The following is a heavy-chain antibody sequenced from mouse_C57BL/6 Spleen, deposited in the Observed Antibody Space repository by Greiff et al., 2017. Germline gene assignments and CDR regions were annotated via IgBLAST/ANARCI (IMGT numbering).Heavy chain of an antibody. D-gene: IGHD2-1*01. Sequence: EVKLVESGGGLVKPGGSLKLSCAASGFTFSDYGMHWVRQAPEKGLEWVAYISSCSSTIYYADTVKGRFTISRDNAKNTLFLQMTSLRSEDKAMYYFASTMVRQGDYFDYWGQGTTLTVSS. CDR2: ISSCSSTI. CDR1: GFTFSDYG. V-gene: IGHV5-17*01. J-gene: IGHJ2*01. CDR3: ASTMVRQGDYFDY.